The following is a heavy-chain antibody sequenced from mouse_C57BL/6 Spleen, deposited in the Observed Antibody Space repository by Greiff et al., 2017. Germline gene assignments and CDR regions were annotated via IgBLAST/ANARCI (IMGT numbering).Heavy chain of an antibody. CDR1: GYTFTSYW. D-gene: IGHD2-3*01. J-gene: IGHJ4*01. V-gene: IGHV1-52*01. CDR2: IDPSDSET. Sequence: QVQLQQPGAELVRPGSSVKLSCKASGYTFTSYWMHWVKQRPIQGLEWIGNIDPSDSETHYNQKFKDKATLTVDKSSSTAYMQLSSLTSEDSAVYYCARYGYYENYAMDYWGQGTSVTVSS. CDR3: ARYGYYENYAMDY.